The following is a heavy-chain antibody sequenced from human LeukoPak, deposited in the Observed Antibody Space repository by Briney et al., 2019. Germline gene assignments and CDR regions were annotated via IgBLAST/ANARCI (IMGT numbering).Heavy chain of an antibody. CDR3: ARDGTAAGLYFDL. CDR2: IRQDGGEK. Sequence: GGSLRLPCAVSGFIFTDYWMNWVRQAPGKGLEWVASIRQDGGEKSYVDSVKGRFTISRDNTKNSLHLQIDSLRDEDTAVYYCARDGTAAGLYFDLWGQGTLVTVSS. CDR1: GFIFTDYW. D-gene: IGHD6-13*01. V-gene: IGHV3-7*01. J-gene: IGHJ4*01.